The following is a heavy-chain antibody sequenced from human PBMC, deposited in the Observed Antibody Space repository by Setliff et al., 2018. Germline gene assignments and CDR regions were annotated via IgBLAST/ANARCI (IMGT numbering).Heavy chain of an antibody. CDR2: IRNKDNSYTT. CDR1: GLTFSAHY. V-gene: IGHV3-72*01. Sequence: GGSLRLSCAASGLTFSAHYMDWLRQAPGKGLEWVGRIRNKDNSYTTEYAASVKGRFTISRDNAKNSLYLQMNSLRAEDTAVYYCARLPSRYSSGWYYFGYWGQGTLVTVSS. J-gene: IGHJ4*02. CDR3: ARLPSRYSSGWYYFGY. D-gene: IGHD6-19*01.